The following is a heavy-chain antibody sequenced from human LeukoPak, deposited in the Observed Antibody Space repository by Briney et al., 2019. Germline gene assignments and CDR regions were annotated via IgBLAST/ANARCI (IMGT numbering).Heavy chain of an antibody. CDR2: ISGSGGST. J-gene: IGHJ4*02. D-gene: IGHD3-10*01. CDR3: AKRGVVIRVVLVGFHKEAYYFDS. Sequence: GGSLRLSYAVSGITLSNYGMSWVRQAPGKGLEWVAGISGSGGSTNYADSVKGRFTISRDSPKNTLYLQMNSVRAEDTAVYFCAKRGVVIRVVLVGFHKEAYYFDSWGQGALVTVSS. CDR1: GITLSNYG. V-gene: IGHV3-23*01.